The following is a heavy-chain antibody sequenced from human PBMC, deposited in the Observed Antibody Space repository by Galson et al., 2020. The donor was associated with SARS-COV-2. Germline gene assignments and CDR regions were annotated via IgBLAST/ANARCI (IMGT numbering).Heavy chain of an antibody. CDR1: GFTFSDNA. V-gene: IGHV3-33*01. CDR3: ARDGQSSRGWAFDY. D-gene: IGHD6-19*01. CDR2: IFFDGSEK. Sequence: GGSLRLSCAASGFTFSDNAMHWVRQAPGKGLEWVAQIFFDGSEKYYGDSVRGRFTISRDSSKNTVYLEMNNLRVDDTAVYYCARDGQSSRGWAFDYWGQGTLLTVSS. J-gene: IGHJ4*02.